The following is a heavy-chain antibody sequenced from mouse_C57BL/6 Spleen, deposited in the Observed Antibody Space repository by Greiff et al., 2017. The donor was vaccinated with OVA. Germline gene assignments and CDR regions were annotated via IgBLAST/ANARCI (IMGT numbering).Heavy chain of an antibody. J-gene: IGHJ4*01. CDR1: GYSITSGYY. D-gene: IGHD2-4*01. CDR3: ARGDYDGYYYAMDY. V-gene: IGHV3-6*01. CDR2: ISYDGSN. Sequence: DVQLQESGPGLVKPSQSLSLTCSVTGYSITSGYYWNWIRQFPGNKLEWMGYISYDGSNNYNPSLKNRISITRDTSKNQFFLKLNSVTTEDTATYYCARGDYDGYYYAMDYWGQGTSVTVSS.